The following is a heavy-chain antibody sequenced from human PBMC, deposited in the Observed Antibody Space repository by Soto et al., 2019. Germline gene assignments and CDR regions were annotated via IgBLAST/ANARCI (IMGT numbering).Heavy chain of an antibody. Sequence: EVQLVESGGGLVQPGGSLRLSCAASGFTFSTYSINWVRQAPGKGLEWISYISDNSSVIYYADAVKGRFTISRDNAKNSLYLKMNSLRDEDTAVYYCARDRDAYCSKGICSGPYFDYWGQGTLVTVSS. D-gene: IGHD2-8*01. CDR2: ISDNSSVI. V-gene: IGHV3-48*02. J-gene: IGHJ4*02. CDR3: ARDRDAYCSKGICSGPYFDY. CDR1: GFTFSTYS.